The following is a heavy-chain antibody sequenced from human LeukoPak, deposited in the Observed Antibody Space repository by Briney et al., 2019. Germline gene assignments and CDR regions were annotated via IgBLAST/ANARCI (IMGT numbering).Heavy chain of an antibody. CDR1: GGSLSSPY. D-gene: IGHD2-2*01. CDR2: IHDTGST. CDR3: ARFSSGCSTSSCYLTY. J-gene: IGHJ4*02. Sequence: SETLSLTCSVSGGSLSSPYWSWIRHPPGKGLDLIGHIHDTGSTFYNPSLRGRVTISLDTSNNQFSLKLTSMTAADTAVYYCARFSSGCSTSSCYLTYWGQGTLVTVS. V-gene: IGHV4-59*11.